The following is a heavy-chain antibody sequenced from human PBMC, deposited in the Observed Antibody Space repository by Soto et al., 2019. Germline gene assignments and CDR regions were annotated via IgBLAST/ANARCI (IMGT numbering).Heavy chain of an antibody. CDR1: GFTFSSYA. CDR3: AKGSDDYCSSTSCYAGAFDI. J-gene: IGHJ3*02. D-gene: IGHD2-2*01. Sequence: EVQLLESGGGLVQPGGSLRLSCAASGFTFSSYAISWVRQAPGKGLEWVSAISGSGGSTYYADSVKGRFTISRDNSKNTLYLQMNSLRAEDTAVYYCAKGSDDYCSSTSCYAGAFDIWGQGTMVTVSS. CDR2: ISGSGGST. V-gene: IGHV3-23*01.